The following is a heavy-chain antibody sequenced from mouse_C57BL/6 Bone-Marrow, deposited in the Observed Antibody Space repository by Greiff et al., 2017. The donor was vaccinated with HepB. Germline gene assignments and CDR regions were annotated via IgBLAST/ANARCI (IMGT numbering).Heavy chain of an antibody. J-gene: IGHJ3*01. CDR1: GYTFTSYW. D-gene: IGHD2-1*01. CDR2: IYPGNSDT. V-gene: IGHV1-5*01. CDR3: TREGVYYGNYVGWFAY. Sequence: EVKLQESGTVLARPGASVNMSCKTSGYTFTSYWMHWVKQRPGQGLEWIGAIYPGNSDTSYNQKFKGKAKLTAVTSASTAYMELSSLTNEDSAVYYCTREGVYYGNYVGWFAYWGQGTLVTVSA.